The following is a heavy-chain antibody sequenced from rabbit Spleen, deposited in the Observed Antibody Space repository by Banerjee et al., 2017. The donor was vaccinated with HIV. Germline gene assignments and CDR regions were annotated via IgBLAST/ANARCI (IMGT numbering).Heavy chain of an antibody. CDR3: VRRASSSCYYSS. J-gene: IGHJ4*01. D-gene: IGHD1-1*01. CDR2: IDTGSSGFT. V-gene: IGHV1S40*01. Sequence: SLEESGGDLVKSGASVTLTCTAFGGSFTSNYYMCWVRQAPGKGLEWIACIDTGSSGFTYFASWAKGRFTVSQTSSTSVTLQMTSLTAADTATYFCVRRASSSCYYSSWGPGTLVTVS. CDR1: GGSFTSNYY.